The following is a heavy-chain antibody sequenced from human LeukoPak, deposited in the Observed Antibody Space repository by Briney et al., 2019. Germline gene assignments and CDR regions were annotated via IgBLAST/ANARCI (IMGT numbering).Heavy chain of an antibody. CDR3: ARDGLGFDTSGFSR. CDR1: GGSISSSSSYY. J-gene: IGHJ4*02. CDR2: IYHSGST. Sequence: SETLSLTCTVSGGSISSSSSYYWGWIRQAPGKGLEWIATIYHSGSTYYNPSLQSRVTISLDTSKNQFSLKLRSLTAADTAVYFCARDGLGFDTSGFSRWGQGTLVTVSS. V-gene: IGHV4-39*07. D-gene: IGHD3-3*01.